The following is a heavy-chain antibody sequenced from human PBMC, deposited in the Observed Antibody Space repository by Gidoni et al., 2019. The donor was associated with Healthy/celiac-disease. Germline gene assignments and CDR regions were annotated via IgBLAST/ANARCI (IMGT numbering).Heavy chain of an antibody. V-gene: IGHV3-11*03. CDR2: ISSSSSYT. Sequence: QVQLLESGGGLVKPGGSLRLSGAASGFTVSDYYISWLRQAPGKGLEWVSYISSSSSYTNYADSVKGRFTISRDNAKNSLYLQMNSLRAEDTAVYYCARIYYGDYLVDIWGQGTMVTVSS. D-gene: IGHD4-17*01. CDR1: GFTVSDYY. CDR3: ARIYYGDYLVDI. J-gene: IGHJ3*02.